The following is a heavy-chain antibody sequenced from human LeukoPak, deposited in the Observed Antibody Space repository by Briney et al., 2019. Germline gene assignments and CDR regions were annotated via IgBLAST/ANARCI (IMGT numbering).Heavy chain of an antibody. CDR3: ARIPAGWTVGATVP. D-gene: IGHD1-26*01. CDR2: IYTSGST. V-gene: IGHV4-4*07. J-gene: IGHJ5*02. CDR1: GGSISSYY. Sequence: SETLSLTCTVSGGSISSYYWSWIRQPAGEGLEWIGRIYTSGSTNYNPSLKSRVTMSVDTSKNQFSLKLSSVTAADTAVYYCARIPAGWTVGATVPWGQGTLVTVSS.